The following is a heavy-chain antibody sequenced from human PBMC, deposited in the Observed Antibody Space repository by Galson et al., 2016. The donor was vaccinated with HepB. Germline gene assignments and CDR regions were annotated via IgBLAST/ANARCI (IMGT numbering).Heavy chain of an antibody. J-gene: IGHJ4*02. Sequence: SLRLSCAASGYNLSSDAMSWVRQAPGKGLEWVSIFSGSGGNTYYADSVKGRFTISRDKSKNTLYLQMNRLRAEDTAIYYCAKYRLYSGKYFDYWGQGTLVTVSS. V-gene: IGHV3-23*01. D-gene: IGHD2-2*01. CDR1: GYNLSSDA. CDR2: FSGSGGNT. CDR3: AKYRLYSGKYFDY.